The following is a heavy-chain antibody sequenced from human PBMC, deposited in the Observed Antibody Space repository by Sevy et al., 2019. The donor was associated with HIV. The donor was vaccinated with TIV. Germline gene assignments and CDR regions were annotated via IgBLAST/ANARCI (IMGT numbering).Heavy chain of an antibody. CDR2: IWYDGSNK. CDR3: ARDPATDIELRFLEWLEYYYYFMDV. CDR1: GFTFSSYG. J-gene: IGHJ6*03. V-gene: IGHV3-33*01. D-gene: IGHD3-3*01. Sequence: GGSLRLSCAASGFTFSSYGMHWVRQAPGKGLEWVAVIWYDGSNKYYADSVKGRFTNSRDNSKNTLYLQMNSLRAEDTAGYYCARDPATDIELRFLEWLEYYYYFMDVWAKETRVTVSS.